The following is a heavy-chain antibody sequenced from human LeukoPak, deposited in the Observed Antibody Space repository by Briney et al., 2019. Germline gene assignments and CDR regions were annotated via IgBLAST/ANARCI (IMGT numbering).Heavy chain of an antibody. CDR1: GGSFSSYY. CDR2: INQSGST. J-gene: IGHJ4*02. V-gene: IGHV4-34*01. CDR3: ARGTAVAYYDILLGYGPYYFDY. Sequence: SETLSLTCTVSGGSFSSYYWSWIRQPPGKGLEWIGEINQSGSTNYNPSLKSRVTIAVDTSKNQFSLKLSSVTAADTAVYYCARGTAVAYYDILLGYGPYYFDYCGQGTLVTVSS. D-gene: IGHD3-9*01.